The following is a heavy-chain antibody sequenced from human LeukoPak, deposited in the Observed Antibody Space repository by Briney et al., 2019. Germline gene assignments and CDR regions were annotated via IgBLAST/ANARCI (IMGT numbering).Heavy chain of an antibody. J-gene: IGHJ4*02. CDR3: ARDLGVGALDY. Sequence: AGGSLRLSCAASGFTFSSYAMHWVRQAPGKGLEYVSAISSNGGSTYYANYVKGRFTISRDNSKNTLYLQMGRLRAEDMAVYYCARDLGVGALDYWGQGTLVTVSS. D-gene: IGHD1-26*01. V-gene: IGHV3-64*01. CDR2: ISSNGGST. CDR1: GFTFSSYA.